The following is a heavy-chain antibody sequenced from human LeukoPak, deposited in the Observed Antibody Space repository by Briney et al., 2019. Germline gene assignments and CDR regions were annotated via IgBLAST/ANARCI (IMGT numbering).Heavy chain of an antibody. V-gene: IGHV4-59*08. D-gene: IGHD3-22*01. CDR1: GGSISSYY. Sequence: ASETLSLTCTVSGGSISSYYWSWIRQPPGKGLEWIGHIYYSGSTNYNPSLKSRVTISVDTSKNQFSLKLSSVTAADTAVYYCARFGYYYDSSGTFDIWGQGTMVTVSS. J-gene: IGHJ3*02. CDR3: ARFGYYYDSSGTFDI. CDR2: IYYSGST.